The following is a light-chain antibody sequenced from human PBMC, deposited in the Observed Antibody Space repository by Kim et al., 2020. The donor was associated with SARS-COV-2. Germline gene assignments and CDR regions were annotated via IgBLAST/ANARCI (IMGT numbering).Light chain of an antibody. J-gene: IGLJ3*02. V-gene: IGLV6-57*03. Sequence: GKTGTVACTRSSGMIASNCGQWYQQRPGSAPTTVVSENNHRHSEVPDRFSGSIDSSSNSASLTIYGLETEDEADYYCQSYDSSPWVFGGGNQLTVL. CDR1: SGMIASNC. CDR2: ENN. CDR3: QSYDSSPWV.